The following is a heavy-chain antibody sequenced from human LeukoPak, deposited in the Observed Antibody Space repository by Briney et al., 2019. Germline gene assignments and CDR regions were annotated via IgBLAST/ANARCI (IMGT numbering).Heavy chain of an antibody. J-gene: IGHJ4*02. CDR2: IYYTGNT. D-gene: IGHD2-15*01. Sequence: PSQTLSLTCAVSGGSISSGGYSWSWIRQPPGKAMEFIAYIYYTGNTYFNPSLKSRVTISVDTSKNQFSLKLSSVTAADTAVYYCARDWGYCSGGSCPAAFFDYWGQGTLVTVSS. CDR3: ARDWGYCSGGSCPAAFFDY. CDR1: GGSISSGGYS. V-gene: IGHV4-30-4*07.